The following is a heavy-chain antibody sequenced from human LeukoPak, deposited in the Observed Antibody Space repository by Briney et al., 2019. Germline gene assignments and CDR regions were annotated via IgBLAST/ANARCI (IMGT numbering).Heavy chain of an antibody. CDR2: IIPIFDAT. CDR1: GGTFSSYA. J-gene: IGHJ5*02. CDR3: ARDLKYSSAPDVDKTFDP. Sequence: SVKVSCKASGGTFSSYAFSWVRQAPGQGLEWMGGIIPIFDATNYAQKFQCRVTITTDESTSTAYMELSSLRSEDTAVYYCARDLKYSSAPDVDKTFDPWGQGTLVTVSS. D-gene: IGHD6-25*01. V-gene: IGHV1-69*05.